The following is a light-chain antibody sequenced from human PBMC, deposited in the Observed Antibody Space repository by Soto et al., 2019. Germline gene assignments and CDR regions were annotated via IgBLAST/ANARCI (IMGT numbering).Light chain of an antibody. CDR2: DTS. CDR3: LLSYGGPRGVRVV. V-gene: IGLV7-46*01. CDR1: TGAVTSGHY. J-gene: IGLJ2*01. Sequence: QAVVTQEPSLTVSPGGTVTLTCASSTGAVTSGHYPYWFQQKPGQAPRTLIYDTSNKHSWTPARFSGSLLGGKGALTLSGAQPEDEAEYFCLLSYGGPRGVRVVFGGGTKLTVL.